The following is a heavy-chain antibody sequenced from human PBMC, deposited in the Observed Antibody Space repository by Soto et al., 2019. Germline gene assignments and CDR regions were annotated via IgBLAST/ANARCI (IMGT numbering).Heavy chain of an antibody. V-gene: IGHV4-30-2*01. D-gene: IGHD3-22*01. CDR2: IYHSGST. CDR3: ARTTDYYGSSGYYSWFDP. Sequence: PSETLSLTCAVSGGSISSGGYSWSWIRQPPGKGLEWIGYIYHSGSTYYNPSLKSRVTISVDRSKNQFSRKMSSVTATDTTGDYCARTTDYYGSSGYYSWFDPSGQGTLVTVSS. CDR1: GGSISSGGYS. J-gene: IGHJ5*02.